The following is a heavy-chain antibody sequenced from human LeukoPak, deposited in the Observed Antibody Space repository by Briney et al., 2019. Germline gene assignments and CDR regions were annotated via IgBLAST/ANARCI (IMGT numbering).Heavy chain of an antibody. D-gene: IGHD6-6*01. Sequence: PSETLSLTCTVSGGSISSSSYYWGWIRQAPGKGLEWVSSISSSSSYIYYADSVKGRFTISRDNAKNSLYLQMNSLRAEDTAVYYCARDPMYSSSSRSFDYWGQGTLVTVSS. CDR2: ISSSSSYI. CDR1: GGSISSSS. V-gene: IGHV3-21*01. CDR3: ARDPMYSSSSRSFDY. J-gene: IGHJ4*02.